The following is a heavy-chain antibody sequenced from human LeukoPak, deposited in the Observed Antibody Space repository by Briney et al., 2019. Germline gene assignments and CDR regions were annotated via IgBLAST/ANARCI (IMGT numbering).Heavy chain of an antibody. CDR1: GFTFSSYG. J-gene: IGHJ5*02. D-gene: IGHD6-19*01. CDR2: IWYDGRKQ. V-gene: IGHV3-33*01. CDR3: ARLIGWSRFDP. Sequence: PGGSLRLSCAPSGFTFSSYGIHWVRQAPGKGLEWVALIWYDGRKQYYADSVKGRFTISRDNSKNMLHLQMNSLRAEDTAVFYCARLIGWSRFDPWGQGTLVTVSS.